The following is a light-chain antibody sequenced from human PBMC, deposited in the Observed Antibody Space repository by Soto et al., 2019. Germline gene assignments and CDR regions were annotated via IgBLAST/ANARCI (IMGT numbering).Light chain of an antibody. Sequence: QSALTQPASVSGSPGQSITISCTGTSSDVGGFNYVSWYQQHPGKAPKLMIYDVTNRPSGVSYRFSGSKSGNTASLTISGLQAEDEDDYYCKSYTSSSTYVFGTGTKVTVL. V-gene: IGLV2-14*03. CDR2: DVT. J-gene: IGLJ1*01. CDR3: KSYTSSSTYV. CDR1: SSDVGGFNY.